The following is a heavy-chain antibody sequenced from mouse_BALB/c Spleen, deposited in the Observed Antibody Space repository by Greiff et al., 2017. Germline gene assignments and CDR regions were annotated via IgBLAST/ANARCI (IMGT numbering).Heavy chain of an antibody. V-gene: IGHV5-6-4*01. CDR1: GFTFSSYT. CDR2: ISSGGSYT. CDR3: TRDMITTGYAMDY. Sequence: EVMLVESGGGLVKPGGSLKLSCAASGFTFSSYTMSWVRQTPEKRLEWVATISSGGSYTYYPDSVKGRFTISRDNAKNTLYLQMSSLKSEDTAMYYCTRDMITTGYAMDYWGQGTSVTVSS. J-gene: IGHJ4*01. D-gene: IGHD2-4*01.